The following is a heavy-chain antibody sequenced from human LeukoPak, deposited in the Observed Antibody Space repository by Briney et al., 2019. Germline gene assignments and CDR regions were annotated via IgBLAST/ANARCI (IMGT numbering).Heavy chain of an antibody. CDR1: GFTFDDYA. V-gene: IGHV3-9*01. D-gene: IGHD3-9*01. Sequence: PGRSLRLSCAASGFTFDDYAMHWVRQAPGKGLEWVSGISWNSGSIGYADSVKGRFTISRDNAKNSLYLQMNSLRAEDTALYYCAKPYSDILTGYSFAAFDIWGQGTMVTVSS. CDR2: ISWNSGSI. J-gene: IGHJ3*02. CDR3: AKPYSDILTGYSFAAFDI.